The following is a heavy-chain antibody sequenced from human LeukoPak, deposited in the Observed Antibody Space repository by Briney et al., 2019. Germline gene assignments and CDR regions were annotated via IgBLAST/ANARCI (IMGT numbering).Heavy chain of an antibody. Sequence: GESLKISCKGSGFSFTSYWIGWVRQMPGKGLEWMGIIYPGDSDTRYSPSFQGQVTISADKSISTAYLQWSSLKASDTAMYYCARGSIAAAGRSKSLSGAFDIWGQGTMVTVSS. D-gene: IGHD6-13*01. J-gene: IGHJ3*02. V-gene: IGHV5-51*01. CDR3: ARGSIAAAGRSKSLSGAFDI. CDR1: GFSFTSYW. CDR2: IYPGDSDT.